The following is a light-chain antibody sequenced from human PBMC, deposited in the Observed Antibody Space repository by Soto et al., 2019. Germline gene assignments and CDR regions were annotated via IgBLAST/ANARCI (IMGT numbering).Light chain of an antibody. V-gene: IGKV1-5*01. CDR3: QQGT. CDR2: DAS. Sequence: GDRVTITCRASQSISSWLAWYQQKPGKAPKLLIYDASSLESGVPSRFSGSGSGTEFTLTISSLQPDDFATYYCQQGTFGGGTKVEIK. CDR1: QSISSW. J-gene: IGKJ4*01.